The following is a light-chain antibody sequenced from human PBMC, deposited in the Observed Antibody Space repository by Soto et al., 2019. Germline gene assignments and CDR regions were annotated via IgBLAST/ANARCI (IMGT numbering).Light chain of an antibody. CDR1: QGISTY. Sequence: DIQMTQSPSSLSASVGDRVTITCRASQGISTYLAWYQQKPGKVPKLLIYAASTLQSGVPSRFSGSGSGTEFTLTISSLQPEDVATYYCQKYNSDPRTFGQGTKVEIK. CDR2: AAS. CDR3: QKYNSDPRT. J-gene: IGKJ1*01. V-gene: IGKV1-27*01.